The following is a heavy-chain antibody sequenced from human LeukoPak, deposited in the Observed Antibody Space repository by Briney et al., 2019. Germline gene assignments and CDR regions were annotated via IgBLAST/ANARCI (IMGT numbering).Heavy chain of an antibody. J-gene: IGHJ3*01. D-gene: IGHD1-14*01. CDR2: INAGNGNT. CDR1: GNTFSSNI. CDR3: ARERPTTTAFHV. V-gene: IGHV1-3*01. Sequence: ASVKVSCETSGNTFSSNIINWARQAPGQRLDWMGWINAGNGNTKYSEKFQSRVTITRDTSASTVYMEMSSVTSEDTAVYYCARERPTTTAFHVWGQGTMVTVS.